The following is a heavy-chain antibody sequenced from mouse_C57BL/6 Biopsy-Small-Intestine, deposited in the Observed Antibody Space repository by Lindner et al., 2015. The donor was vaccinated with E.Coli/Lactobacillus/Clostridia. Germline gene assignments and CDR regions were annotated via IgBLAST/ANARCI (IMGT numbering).Heavy chain of an antibody. CDR1: GYEFSTSW. J-gene: IGHJ1*01. Sequence: VQLQESGPELVKPGASVKISCKASGYEFSTSWMNWVKQRPGKGLEWIGRVYPGDGNTNYNGKFKGKATLTADKSSSTAYMQLSSLTSEDSAVYFCARGNSKWYFDVWGAGTTVTVSS. CDR3: ARGNSKWYFDV. V-gene: IGHV1-82*01. D-gene: IGHD2-5*01. CDR2: VYPGDGNT.